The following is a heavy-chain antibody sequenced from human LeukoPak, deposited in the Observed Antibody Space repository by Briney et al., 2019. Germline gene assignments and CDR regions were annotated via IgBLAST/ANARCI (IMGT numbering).Heavy chain of an antibody. D-gene: IGHD5-18*01. CDR2: ISGSGGST. Sequence: GGSLRLSCAASGFTFSSNAMSWVRQAPGKGLEWVSAISGSGGSTYYADSVKGRFTISRDNSKNTLYLQMNSLRAEDTAVYFCARDGPWIQTNLDYWGQGTLVTVSS. CDR3: ARDGPWIQTNLDY. CDR1: GFTFSSNA. V-gene: IGHV3-23*01. J-gene: IGHJ4*02.